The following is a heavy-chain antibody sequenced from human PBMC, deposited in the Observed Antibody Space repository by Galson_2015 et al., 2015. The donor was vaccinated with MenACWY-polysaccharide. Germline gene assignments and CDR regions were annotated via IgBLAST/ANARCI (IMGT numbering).Heavy chain of an antibody. CDR3: AREGSRIVSHAFDF. Sequence: SLRLSCAASGITASGNTFSGSGVHCVRQAPGKGLEWLAVIQYDGSNKVYADSVKGRFSISRDNSKNTLYLEMKSLRADDTAVYYCAREGSRIVSHAFDFWGQGTMVTVSS. CDR1: GITASGNTFSGSG. D-gene: IGHD2-21*01. CDR2: IQYDGSNK. V-gene: IGHV3-33*01. J-gene: IGHJ3*01.